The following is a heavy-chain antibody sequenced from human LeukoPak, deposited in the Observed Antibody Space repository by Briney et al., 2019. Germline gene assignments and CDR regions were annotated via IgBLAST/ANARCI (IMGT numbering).Heavy chain of an antibody. D-gene: IGHD6-13*01. V-gene: IGHV4-31*03. CDR3: AREVAAAYYGMDV. CDR1: GGSISSGGYY. Sequence: SETLSLTCTVPGGSISSGGYYWSWIRQHPGKGLEWIGYIYYSGSTYYNPSLKSRVTISVDTSKNQFSLKLSSVTAADTAVYYCAREVAAAYYGMDVWGQGTTVTVSS. J-gene: IGHJ6*02. CDR2: IYYSGST.